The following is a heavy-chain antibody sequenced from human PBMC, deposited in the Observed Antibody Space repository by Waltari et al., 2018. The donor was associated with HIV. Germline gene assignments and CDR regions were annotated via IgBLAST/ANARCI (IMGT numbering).Heavy chain of an antibody. V-gene: IGHV1-69*15. D-gene: IGHD1-26*01. CDR3: ARGSSGSYRWFDP. J-gene: IGHJ5*02. Sequence: QEQLVQSGAEVKKPGSSVKVSCKASGGTFSSNSISWVRQAPGQGLEWMGNIILVFESTTYAQKFHGRLTISADESTSTVFMELSSLSVDDTVVYYCARGSSGSYRWFDPWGHGTLVTVSS. CDR1: GGTFSSNS. CDR2: IILVFEST.